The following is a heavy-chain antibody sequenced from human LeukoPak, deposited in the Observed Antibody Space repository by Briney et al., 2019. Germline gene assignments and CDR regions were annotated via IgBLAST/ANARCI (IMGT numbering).Heavy chain of an antibody. V-gene: IGHV3-33*01. CDR1: GFTFSSYG. Sequence: GGSLRLSCAASGFTFSSYGMPWVRQAPGKGLEWVAVIWYDGSNKYYADPVKGRFTISRDNSKNTLYLQMNSLRAEDTAVYYCARDRGQFGFDPWGQGTLVTVSS. D-gene: IGHD5-24*01. J-gene: IGHJ5*02. CDR2: IWYDGSNK. CDR3: ARDRGQFGFDP.